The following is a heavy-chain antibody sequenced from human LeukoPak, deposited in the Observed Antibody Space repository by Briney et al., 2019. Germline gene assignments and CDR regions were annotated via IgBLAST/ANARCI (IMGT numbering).Heavy chain of an antibody. CDR3: VNTGSIVVVPAAMSFDY. J-gene: IGHJ4*02. Sequence: GRSLRLSCSASGFTFSSYAMHWVRQAPGKGLEYVSAISSNGGSTYYADSVKGRFTISRDNSKTTLYLQMSSLRAEDTAVYYCVNTGSIVVVPAAMSFDYWGQGTLVTVYS. D-gene: IGHD2-2*01. V-gene: IGHV3-64D*06. CDR1: GFTFSSYA. CDR2: ISSNGGST.